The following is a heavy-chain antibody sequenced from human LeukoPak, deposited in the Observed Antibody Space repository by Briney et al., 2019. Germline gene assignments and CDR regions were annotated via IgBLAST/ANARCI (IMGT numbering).Heavy chain of an antibody. J-gene: IGHJ4*02. CDR3: AAGEAGFDY. CDR2: IYHSGST. CDR1: GYSISSGYY. V-gene: IGHV4-38-2*01. Sequence: SETLSLTCAVSGYSISSGYYWGWIRQPPGKGLEWIGSIYHSGSTYYNPSLKSRVTISVDTSKNQFSLKLSSVTAADTAVYYCAAGEAGFDYWGQGTLVTVSS. D-gene: IGHD3-10*01.